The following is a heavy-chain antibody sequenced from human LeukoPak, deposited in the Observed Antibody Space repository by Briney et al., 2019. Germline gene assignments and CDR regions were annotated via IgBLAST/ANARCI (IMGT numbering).Heavy chain of an antibody. Sequence: PSETPSLTCAVYGGSFSGYYWSWIRQPPGKGLEWIGEINHSGSTNYNPSLKSRVTISVDTSKNQFFLKLSSVTAADTAVYYCASHTIFGVVISVSWGRGTLVTVSS. CDR1: GGSFSGYY. D-gene: IGHD3-3*01. V-gene: IGHV4-34*01. CDR3: ASHTIFGVVISVS. J-gene: IGHJ4*02. CDR2: INHSGST.